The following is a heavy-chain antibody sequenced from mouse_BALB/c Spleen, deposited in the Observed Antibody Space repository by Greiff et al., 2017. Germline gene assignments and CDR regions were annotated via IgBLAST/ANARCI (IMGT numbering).Heavy chain of an antibody. V-gene: IGHV5-17*02. D-gene: IGHD2-10*01. Sequence: EVQLVESGGGLVQPGGSRKLSCAASGFTFSSFGMHWVRQAPEKGLEWVAYISSGSSTIYYADTVKGRFTISRDNPKNTLFLQMTSLRSEDTAMYYCARPASYGNYVYFDYWGQGTTLTVSS. CDR2: ISSGSSTI. J-gene: IGHJ2*01. CDR1: GFTFSSFG. CDR3: ARPASYGNYVYFDY.